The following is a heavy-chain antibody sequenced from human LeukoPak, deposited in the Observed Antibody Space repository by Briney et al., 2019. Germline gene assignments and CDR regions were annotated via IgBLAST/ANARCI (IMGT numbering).Heavy chain of an antibody. CDR1: GFTCDYLG. Sequence: GGSLRLFGAASGFTCDYLGMTWVRHAPGKGLEGGSGINWNGVGTDYADSVKGRFTIARDNAKKILYLQMNSLRVEDTAVYYCARWELSGRVMERLSWIDHWGQGALVTVSS. J-gene: IGHJ4*02. CDR3: ARWELSGRVMERLSWIDH. D-gene: IGHD3-16*02. V-gene: IGHV3-20*04. CDR2: INWNGVGT.